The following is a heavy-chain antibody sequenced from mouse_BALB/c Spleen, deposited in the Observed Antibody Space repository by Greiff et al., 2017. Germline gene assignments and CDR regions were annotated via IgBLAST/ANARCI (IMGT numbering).Heavy chain of an antibody. CDR3: TRHYGGFAY. Sequence: VQLQQSGAELVRPGASVTLSCKASGYTFTDYEMHWVKQTPVHGLEWIGAIDPETGGTAYNQKFKGKATLTADKSSSTAYMELRSLTSEDSAVYYCTRHYGGFAYWGQGTLVTVSA. V-gene: IGHV1-15*01. D-gene: IGHD1-1*02. CDR1: GYTFTDYE. CDR2: IDPETGGT. J-gene: IGHJ3*01.